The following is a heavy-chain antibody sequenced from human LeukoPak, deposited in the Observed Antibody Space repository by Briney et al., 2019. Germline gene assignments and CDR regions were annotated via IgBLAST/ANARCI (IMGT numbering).Heavy chain of an antibody. J-gene: IGHJ4*02. Sequence: KSSETLSLTCTVSGGSISSGGYYWTWISQHPGKGLEWIGYIYYSGSTHYNPSLKSRVSISVDTSKNQFSLKLSSVTAADTAVYYCAGSRPDSSGYMDFDYWGQGTLVTVSS. CDR1: GGSISSGGYY. CDR2: IYYSGST. CDR3: AGSRPDSSGYMDFDY. D-gene: IGHD3-22*01. V-gene: IGHV4-31*03.